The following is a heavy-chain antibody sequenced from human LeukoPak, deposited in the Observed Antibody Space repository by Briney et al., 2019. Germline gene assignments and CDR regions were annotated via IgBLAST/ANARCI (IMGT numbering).Heavy chain of an antibody. CDR3: ARGLATTDYYYYYGMDV. J-gene: IGHJ6*02. Sequence: AGGSLRLSCAPSGSTFSTYRMNGVRKPPGKGLEWVSSISSSSSYIYYADSVKGRFTISRDNAKNSLYLQMNSLRAEDTAVYYCARGLATTDYYYYYGMDVWGQGTTVTVSS. CDR1: GSTFSTYR. V-gene: IGHV3-21*01. CDR2: ISSSSSYI. D-gene: IGHD1-1*01.